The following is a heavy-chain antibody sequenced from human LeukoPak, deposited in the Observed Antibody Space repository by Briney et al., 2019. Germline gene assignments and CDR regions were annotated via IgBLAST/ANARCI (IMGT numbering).Heavy chain of an antibody. CDR2: IYHSGST. J-gene: IGHJ5*02. D-gene: IGHD3-22*01. V-gene: IGHV4-34*01. CDR1: GGSFSGYY. Sequence: SETLSLTCAVYGGSFSGYYWSWIRQSPGKGLEWIGEIYHSGSTNSNPSLKSRVTISVDTSKNQFSLKLSSVTAADTAVYYCARRRGYYDSSGNNWFDPWGQGTLVTVSS. CDR3: ARRRGYYDSSGNNWFDP.